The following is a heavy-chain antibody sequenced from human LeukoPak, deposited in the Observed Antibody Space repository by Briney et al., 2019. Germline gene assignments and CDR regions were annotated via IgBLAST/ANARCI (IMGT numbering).Heavy chain of an antibody. Sequence: GSLRLSCAASGFTFRSYGMHWVRQAPGKGLEWVAVIWYDGSNKYYADSVKGRFTISRDNSENTLYLQMNSLRAEDTALYYCASDGIAVDRGIGYFDYWGQGTLVTVSS. J-gene: IGHJ4*02. CDR3: ASDGIAVDRGIGYFDY. V-gene: IGHV3-33*01. CDR2: IWYDGSNK. D-gene: IGHD6-13*01. CDR1: GFTFRSYG.